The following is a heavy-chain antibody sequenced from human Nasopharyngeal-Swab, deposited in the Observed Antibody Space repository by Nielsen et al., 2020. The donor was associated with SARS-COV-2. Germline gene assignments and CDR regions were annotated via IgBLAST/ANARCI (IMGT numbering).Heavy chain of an antibody. CDR1: GGTFSSYA. CDR2: IIPIFGTA. D-gene: IGHD6-13*01. J-gene: IGHJ6*02. V-gene: IGHV1-69*13. CDR3: ARPGGQQLANDYYYGMDV. Sequence: SVKVSCKASGGTFSSYAISWVRQAPGQGLEWMGGIIPIFGTANYAQKFQGRVTITADESTSTAYMELSNLRSEDTAVYYCARPGGQQLANDYYYGMDVWGQGTTVTVSS.